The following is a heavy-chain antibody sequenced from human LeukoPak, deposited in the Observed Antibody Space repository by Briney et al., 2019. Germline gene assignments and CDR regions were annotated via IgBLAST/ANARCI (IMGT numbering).Heavy chain of an antibody. CDR2: ISYDGSNK. D-gene: IGHD6-13*01. J-gene: IGHJ6*02. CDR1: GFTFSSYA. Sequence: GGSLRLSCAASGFTFSSYAMHWVRQAPGKGLEWVAVISYDGSNKYYADSVKGRFTISRGNSKNTLYLQMNSLRAEDTAVYYCARKLHSSSWYGYYYYGMDVWGQGTTVTVSS. CDR3: ARKLHSSSWYGYYYYGMDV. V-gene: IGHV3-30-3*01.